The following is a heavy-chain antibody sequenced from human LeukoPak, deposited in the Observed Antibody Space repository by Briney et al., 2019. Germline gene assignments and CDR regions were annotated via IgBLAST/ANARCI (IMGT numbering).Heavy chain of an antibody. D-gene: IGHD1-26*01. CDR2: INGNSGAT. J-gene: IGHJ4*02. V-gene: IGHV1-2*02. CDR1: GYTFTNHY. CDR3: ARGPIGGLRKGFDL. Sequence: ASVKVSCKASGYTFTNHYIHWVRQAPGQGLEWMGWINGNSGATNYAEKFQGRVTMTSDTSLTTSYMDLNRLTSDDAAVYFCARGPIGGLRKGFDLWGQGTLVTVSS.